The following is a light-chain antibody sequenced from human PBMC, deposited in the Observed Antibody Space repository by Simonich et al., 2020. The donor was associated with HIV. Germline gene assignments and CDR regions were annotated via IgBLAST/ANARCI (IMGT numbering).Light chain of an antibody. Sequence: QSALTQPASVSGSPGQSITISCTGTSSNVGNYNLVSWYQQNPAKAPKLMIYEGNKRPSGVANRFSGSKSGNTASLTISGLQAEDEADYYCCSYAGGSTWVFSGGTKLTVL. CDR1: SSNVGNYNL. V-gene: IGLV2-23*01. CDR3: CSYAGGSTWV. J-gene: IGLJ3*02. CDR2: EGN.